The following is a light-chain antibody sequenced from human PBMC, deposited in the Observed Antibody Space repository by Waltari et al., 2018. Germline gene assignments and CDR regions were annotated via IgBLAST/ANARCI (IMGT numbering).Light chain of an antibody. CDR1: SGHSSNI. J-gene: IGLJ3*02. CDR2: VNSDGSH. CDR3: QTGGHGTWV. Sequence: QLVLTQSPSASASLGASVRLTCTLSSGHSSNIIAWHQQQPEKGPRYLMKVNSDGSHSKGDEIPDRFSVSGSGAERYLTSSSVQSEDEADYYCQTGGHGTWVFGGGTKLTVL. V-gene: IGLV4-69*02.